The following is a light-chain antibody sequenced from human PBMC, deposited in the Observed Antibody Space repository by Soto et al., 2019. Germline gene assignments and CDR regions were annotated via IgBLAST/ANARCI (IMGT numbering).Light chain of an antibody. Sequence: EILLTQSPGTLSLSPGERATLSCRVSQSVSSSYLSWCQLKPGQAPRLLIYGASRRATGIPDRFSGSGSGTDFTLTISRLEPEDFAVYYCQQYGYSFRAFGQGTKVEL. J-gene: IGKJ1*01. CDR3: QQYGYSFRA. CDR1: QSVSSSY. V-gene: IGKV3-20*01. CDR2: GAS.